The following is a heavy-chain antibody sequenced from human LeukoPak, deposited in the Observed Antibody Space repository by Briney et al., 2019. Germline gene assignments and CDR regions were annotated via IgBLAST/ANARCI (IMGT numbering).Heavy chain of an antibody. CDR1: GGSISSYY. CDR3: ASSRDGYNRRWYDY. Sequence: SETLSLTCTVSGGSISSYYWSWIRQPPGKGLEWIGYIYYSGSTNYNPSLKSRVTISVDTSKNQFSLKLSSVTAADTAVYYRASSRDGYNRRWYDYWGQGTLVTVSS. J-gene: IGHJ4*02. CDR2: IYYSGST. D-gene: IGHD5-24*01. V-gene: IGHV4-59*12.